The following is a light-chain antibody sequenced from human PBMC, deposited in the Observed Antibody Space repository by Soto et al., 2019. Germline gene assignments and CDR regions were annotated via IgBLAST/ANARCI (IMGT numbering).Light chain of an antibody. CDR1: QRVSSSY. Sequence: EIVLTQSPGTLSLSPGERATLSCRASQRVSSSYLAWYQQKPGQAPRLLIHDASHRAAGIPARFSGSGFGTDFTLTISSLQPEDFATYYCQQANSFPLTFGGGTKV. J-gene: IGKJ4*01. CDR3: QQANSFPLT. V-gene: IGKV3D-20*02. CDR2: DAS.